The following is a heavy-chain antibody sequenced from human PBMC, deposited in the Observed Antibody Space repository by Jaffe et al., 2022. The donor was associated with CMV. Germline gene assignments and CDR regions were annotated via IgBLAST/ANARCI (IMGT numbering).Heavy chain of an antibody. V-gene: IGHV5-10-1*03. J-gene: IGHJ5*02. CDR3: ARANFGVVITNWFDP. D-gene: IGHD3-3*01. Sequence: EVQLVQSGAEVKKPGESLRISCKGSGYSFTSYWISWVRQMPGKGLEWMGRIDPSDSYTNYSPSFQGHVTISADKSISTAYLQWSSLKASDTAMYYCARANFGVVITNWFDPWGQGTLVTVSS. CDR1: GYSFTSYW. CDR2: IDPSDSYT.